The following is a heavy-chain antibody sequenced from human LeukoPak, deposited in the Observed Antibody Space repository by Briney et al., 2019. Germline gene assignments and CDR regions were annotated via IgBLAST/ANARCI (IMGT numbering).Heavy chain of an antibody. J-gene: IGHJ3*02. V-gene: IGHV1-69*05. Sequence: SAKVSCKASGGTFSSYAISWVRQAPGQGLEWMGRIIPIFGTANYAQKFQGRVTITTDESTSTAYMELSSLRSEDTAVYYCARAGGVSSWYHAFDIWGQGTMVTVSS. D-gene: IGHD6-13*01. CDR3: ARAGGVSSWYHAFDI. CDR1: GGTFSSYA. CDR2: IIPIFGTA.